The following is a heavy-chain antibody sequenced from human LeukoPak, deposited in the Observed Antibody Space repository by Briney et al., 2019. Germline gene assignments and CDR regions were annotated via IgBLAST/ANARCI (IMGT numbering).Heavy chain of an antibody. CDR1: QYTFTSTW. CDR2: IHPGDSDT. Sequence: GDYLKISCKDSQYTFTSTWIAWVRQMPGKGLEWMGIIHPGDSDTRYSPSFEAHVTIPADKSTGTAYLPWRSLTPSDTPMYLCARLHYPRWLVLLLDSWGRGTGVSVSS. V-gene: IGHV5-51*01. D-gene: IGHD6-19*01. J-gene: IGHJ4*02. CDR3: ARLHYPRWLVLLLDS.